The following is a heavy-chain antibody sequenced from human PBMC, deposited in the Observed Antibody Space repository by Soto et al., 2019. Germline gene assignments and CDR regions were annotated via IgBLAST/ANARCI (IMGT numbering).Heavy chain of an antibody. J-gene: IGHJ6*03. CDR2: IYYSGST. D-gene: IGHD3-3*01. Sequence: SETLSLTCTVSGSSISSYYWSWIRQPPGKGLEWIGYIYYSGSTNYNPSLKSRVTISVDTSKNQFSLKLSSVTAADTAVYYCARRGITIFGVVPALDVWGKGTTVTVS. CDR3: ARRGITIFGVVPALDV. CDR1: GSSISSYY. V-gene: IGHV4-59*01.